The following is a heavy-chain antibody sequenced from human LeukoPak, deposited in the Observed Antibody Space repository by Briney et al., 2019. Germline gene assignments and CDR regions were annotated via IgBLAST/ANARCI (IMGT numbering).Heavy chain of an antibody. J-gene: IGHJ6*04. CDR1: GFTFSSYS. CDR3: ARDGYKTYGMDV. D-gene: IGHD5-24*01. V-gene: IGHV3-48*02. Sequence: GGTLGLSCAASGFTFSSYSMNWVRQAPGKGQEWVSYISSNSNLIYYADSVKGRFTISRDNAKNSLYLQMNSLRDEDTAVYYCARDGYKTYGMDVWGEGTTVTVSS. CDR2: ISSNSNLI.